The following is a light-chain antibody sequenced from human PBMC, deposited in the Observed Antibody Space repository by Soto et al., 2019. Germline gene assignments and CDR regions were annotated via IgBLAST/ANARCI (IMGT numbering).Light chain of an antibody. CDR2: KAS. J-gene: IGKJ1*01. V-gene: IGKV1-5*03. Sequence: DIQMTQSPSTLSASVGDRVTIICRASQSISSWLAWYQQKPGKAPKLLIYKASSLESGVQSRFSGSGSGTEFTLTISSLQPDDFATYYCQQYNSYWTFGQGTKVEI. CDR3: QQYNSYWT. CDR1: QSISSW.